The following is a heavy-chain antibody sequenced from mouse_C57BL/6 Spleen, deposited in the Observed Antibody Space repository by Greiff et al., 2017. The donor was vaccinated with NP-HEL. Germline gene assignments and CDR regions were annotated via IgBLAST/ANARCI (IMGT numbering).Heavy chain of an antibody. Sequence: LKESVAELVRPGASVKLSCTASGFNIKNTYMHWVKQRPEQGLEWIGRIDPANGNTKYAPKFQGKATITADTSSNTAYLQLSSLTSEDTAIYYCASSYYSNPYFDYWGQGTTLTVSS. J-gene: IGHJ2*01. CDR3: ASSYYSNPYFDY. D-gene: IGHD2-5*01. CDR1: GFNIKNTY. CDR2: IDPANGNT. V-gene: IGHV14-3*01.